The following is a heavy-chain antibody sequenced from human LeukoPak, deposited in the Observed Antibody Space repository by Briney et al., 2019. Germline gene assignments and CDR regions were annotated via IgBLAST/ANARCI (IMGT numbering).Heavy chain of an antibody. CDR1: GYTFTSYD. CDR3: ARAHSSSWSEDDH. V-gene: IGHV1-8*01. D-gene: IGHD6-13*01. J-gene: IGHJ4*02. Sequence: ASVKVSCKASGYTFTSYDINWVRQATGQGLEWMGWMNPNSGNTGYAQKFQGRVTMTRNTSISTAYMELSSLRSEDTAVYYCARAHSSSWSEDDHWGQGTLVTVSS. CDR2: MNPNSGNT.